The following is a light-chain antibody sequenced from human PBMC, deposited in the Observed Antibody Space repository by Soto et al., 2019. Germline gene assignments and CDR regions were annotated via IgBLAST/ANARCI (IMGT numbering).Light chain of an antibody. CDR1: QDIKTY. V-gene: IGKV1-9*01. J-gene: IGKJ3*01. CDR3: QQLNNYPPFT. CDR2: GAF. Sequence: IQLTQSPSSLSASIGDRVSITCRASQDIKTYVAWYQQKPGKAPKLLIYGAFTLQSGVPSRFNGSGSGTDFTLTISRLQPEDFETYYCQQLNNYPPFTFGPGTTVDLE.